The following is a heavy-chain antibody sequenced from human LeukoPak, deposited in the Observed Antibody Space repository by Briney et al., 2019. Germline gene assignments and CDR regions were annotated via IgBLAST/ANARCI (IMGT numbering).Heavy chain of an antibody. D-gene: IGHD2-8*01. V-gene: IGHV1-46*02. CDR1: GDNYNSYN. CDR3: VSQWGREPYFDD. J-gene: IGHJ4*02. Sequence: ASVKVPCKASGDNYNSYNFHWVRQAPGQGLEWMGMITPSSGSATYVQNFQGRVSMTADTSTNTVYLEVSNLKSEDTALYYCVSQWGREPYFDDWGQGTLVTVSP. CDR2: ITPSSGSA.